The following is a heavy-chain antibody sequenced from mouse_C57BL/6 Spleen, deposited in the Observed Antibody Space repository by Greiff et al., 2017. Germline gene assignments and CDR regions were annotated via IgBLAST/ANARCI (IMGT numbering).Heavy chain of an antibody. CDR3: ASGRDWYFDV. V-gene: IGHV1-54*01. J-gene: IGHJ1*03. D-gene: IGHD3-1*01. CDR1: GYAFTNYL. CDR2: INPGSGGT. Sequence: VHLVESGAELVRPGTSVKVSCKASGYAFTNYLIEWVKQRPGQGLEWIGVINPGSGGTNYNEKFKGKATLTADKSSSTAYMQLSSLTSEDSAVYFCASGRDWYFDVWGTGTTVTVSS.